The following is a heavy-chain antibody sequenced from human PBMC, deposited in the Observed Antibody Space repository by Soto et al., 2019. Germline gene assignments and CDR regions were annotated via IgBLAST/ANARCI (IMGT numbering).Heavy chain of an antibody. D-gene: IGHD2-2*01. Sequence: EVQLVQSGAEVKKPGESLRISCKGSGYRFTSYWITWVRQMPGKGLEWMGRIDPSDSHVTYSPPFQGHVTISTDNSISTTYLQWSSLKASDTAMYYCAIPRDAYNFFDQWGQGTLVTVSP. V-gene: IGHV5-10-1*03. CDR1: GYRFTSYW. CDR2: IDPSDSHV. J-gene: IGHJ4*02. CDR3: AIPRDAYNFFDQ.